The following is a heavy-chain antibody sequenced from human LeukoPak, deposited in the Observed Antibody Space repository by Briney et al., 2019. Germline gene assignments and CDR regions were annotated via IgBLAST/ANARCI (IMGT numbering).Heavy chain of an antibody. CDR1: GFTFSSYA. V-gene: IGHV3-23*01. Sequence: GGSLRLSCAASGFTFSSYAMSWVRQAPGKGLEWVSAISGSGGSTYYADSVKGRFTISRDNSKNTLYLQMNSLRAEDTAVYYCAKDLGYCSSTSCYQPFDYWGQETLVTVSS. J-gene: IGHJ4*02. CDR3: AKDLGYCSSTSCYQPFDY. D-gene: IGHD2-2*01. CDR2: ISGSGGST.